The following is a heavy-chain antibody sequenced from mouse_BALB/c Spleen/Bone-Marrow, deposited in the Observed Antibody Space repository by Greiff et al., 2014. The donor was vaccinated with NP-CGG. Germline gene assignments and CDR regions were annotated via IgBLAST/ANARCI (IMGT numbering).Heavy chain of an antibody. Sequence: EVQGVESGGGLVKPGGSLKLSCAASGFTFSDYYIYWLRQTPEKGLEWVGTIRAGGNYSYYPESVKGRFTITRDNAKNNLYLQMSSLKSEDTAMYYCARTRMGYGAMDYWGQGTSVTVFS. CDR2: IRAGGNYS. D-gene: IGHD2-10*02. CDR3: ARTRMGYGAMDY. CDR1: GFTFSDYY. V-gene: IGHV5-4*02. J-gene: IGHJ4*01.